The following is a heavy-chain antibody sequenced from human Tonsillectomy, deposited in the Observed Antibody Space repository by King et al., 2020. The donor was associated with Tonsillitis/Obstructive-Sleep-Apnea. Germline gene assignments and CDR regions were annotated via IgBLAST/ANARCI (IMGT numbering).Heavy chain of an antibody. CDR2: ISGDGGRT. V-gene: IGHV3-43*02. CDR1: GFTFDDYA. Sequence: LVESGGGVVQPGGSLRLSCAASGFTFDDYAMHWVRQAPGKGLEWVSLISGDGGRTYYADSVKGRFTISRDNSKNSLYLQMNSLRTEDTAFYYCAKALFWSGDTAVDYWGQGTLVTVSS. D-gene: IGHD3-3*01. J-gene: IGHJ4*02. CDR3: AKALFWSGDTAVDY.